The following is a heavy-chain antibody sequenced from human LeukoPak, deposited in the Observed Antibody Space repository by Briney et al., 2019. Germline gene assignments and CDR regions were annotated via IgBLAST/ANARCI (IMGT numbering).Heavy chain of an antibody. J-gene: IGHJ4*02. V-gene: IGHV3-74*01. D-gene: IGHD3-10*01. CDR3: AREYYGSGSYPDY. CDR2: INSDGSST. CDR1: GFTFSSYW. Sequence: GGSLRLSCAASGFTFSSYWMHWVRQAPGKGLVWVSRINSDGSSTSYADSVKGRFTIPRDNAKNTLYLQMNSLRAEDTAVYYCAREYYGSGSYPDYWGQGTLVTVSS.